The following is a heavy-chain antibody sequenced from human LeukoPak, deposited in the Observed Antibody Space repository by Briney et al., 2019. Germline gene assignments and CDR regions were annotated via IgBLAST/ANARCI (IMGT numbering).Heavy chain of an antibody. CDR3: AKGKSPSIAAAGTYLFDY. D-gene: IGHD6-13*01. J-gene: IGHJ4*02. V-gene: IGHV3-23*01. CDR1: GFTFSSYA. CDR2: ISGSGGST. Sequence: GGSLRLSCAASGFTFSSYAMSWVRQAPGKGLEWVSAISGSGGSTYYADSVKGRFTISRNNSKNTLYLQMNSLRAEDTAVYYCAKGKSPSIAAAGTYLFDYWGQGTLVTVSS.